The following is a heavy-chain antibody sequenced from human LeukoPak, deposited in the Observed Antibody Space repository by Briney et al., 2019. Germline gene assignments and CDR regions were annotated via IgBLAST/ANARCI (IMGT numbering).Heavy chain of an antibody. Sequence: ASVKVSSKASGYTFTGYYMHWLRQAPGQGLQWMGRINPNSGGTNYAQKFQGRVTMTRDTSISTAYLELRRLRSDDTAVYYCAIDTHIVLVTAVSSDYWGQGTLVSVSS. J-gene: IGHJ4*02. D-gene: IGHD2-21*02. V-gene: IGHV1-2*06. CDR3: AIDTHIVLVTAVSSDY. CDR1: GYTFTGYY. CDR2: INPNSGGT.